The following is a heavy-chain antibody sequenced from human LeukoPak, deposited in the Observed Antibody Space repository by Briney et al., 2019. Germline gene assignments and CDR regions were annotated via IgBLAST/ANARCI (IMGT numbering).Heavy chain of an antibody. J-gene: IGHJ4*02. Sequence: ASVTVSCKASGGTFSSYAISWVRQAPGQGLEWMGRIIPIHGIANYAQKFQGRVTITADKSTSTANMELSSLRSEDTAVYYCAREGAFDVSSWYAYWGQGTLVTVSS. CDR1: GGTFSSYA. D-gene: IGHD6-13*01. CDR2: IIPIHGIA. V-gene: IGHV1-69*04. CDR3: AREGAFDVSSWYAY.